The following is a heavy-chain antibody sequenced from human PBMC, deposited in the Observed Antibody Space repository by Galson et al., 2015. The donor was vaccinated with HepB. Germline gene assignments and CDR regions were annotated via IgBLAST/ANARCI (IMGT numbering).Heavy chain of an antibody. V-gene: IGHV3-74*01. CDR2: INSDGSST. Sequence: SLRLSCAASGLTFSTYWMHWVRQAPGEGLVWVSRINSDGSSTTYADSVKGRFTISSDNAKNMLYLQMDSLRGDDTAVYFCARGYSGEVATSNNWYFDLWGRGTLVTVSS. D-gene: IGHD5-12*01. J-gene: IGHJ2*01. CDR1: GLTFSTYW. CDR3: ARGYSGEVATSNNWYFDL.